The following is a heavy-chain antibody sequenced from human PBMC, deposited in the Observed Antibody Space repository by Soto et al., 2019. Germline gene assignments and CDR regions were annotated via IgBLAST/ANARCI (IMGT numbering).Heavy chain of an antibody. D-gene: IGHD1-1*01. CDR2: IIPIFGTA. CDR1: GGTFSSYA. V-gene: IGHV1-69*13. Sequence: SVKVSCKASGGTFSSYAISWVRQAPGQGLEWMGGIIPIFGTANYAQKFQGRVTITADESTSTAYMELSSLRSEDTAVYYCARKGVPRGTYYYYGMDVWGQGTTVTVSS. J-gene: IGHJ6*02. CDR3: ARKGVPRGTYYYYGMDV.